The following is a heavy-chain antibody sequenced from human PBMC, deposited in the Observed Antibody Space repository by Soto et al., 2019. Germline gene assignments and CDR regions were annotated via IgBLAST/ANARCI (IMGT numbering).Heavy chain of an antibody. CDR3: TTDTLLGFGLSYYYGMDV. CDR1: GFTFSSYA. J-gene: IGHJ6*02. D-gene: IGHD3-10*01. V-gene: IGHV3-23*01. CDR2: ISGSDDST. Sequence: PGGSLRLSCAASGFTFSSYAMSWFRQAPGKGLEWVSVISGSDDSTYYADSVKGRFTISRDNSKNTLYLQMNSLRAEDTAVYYCTTDTLLGFGLSYYYGMDVWGQGTTVTVSS.